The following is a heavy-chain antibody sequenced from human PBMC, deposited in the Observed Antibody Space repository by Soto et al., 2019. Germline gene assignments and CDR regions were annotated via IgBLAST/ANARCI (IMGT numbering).Heavy chain of an antibody. CDR2: IIPIFGTA. J-gene: IGHJ6*02. V-gene: IGHV1-69*14. Sequence: QVQLVQSGAEVKKPGSSVKVSCKASGGTFSSYAISWVRQAPGQGLEWMGGIIPIFGTANYVQKFQGRVTITADKSTSTAYMALSSLRSEDTAVYYCARNFRTVPAAMGNGMDVWGQGTTVTVSS. D-gene: IGHD2-2*01. CDR1: GGTFSSYA. CDR3: ARNFRTVPAAMGNGMDV.